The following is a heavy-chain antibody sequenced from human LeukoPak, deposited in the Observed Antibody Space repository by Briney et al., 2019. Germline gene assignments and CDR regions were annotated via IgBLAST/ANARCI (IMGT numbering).Heavy chain of an antibody. CDR1: GFTFSSYS. D-gene: IGHD2-2*01. V-gene: IGHV3-21*01. J-gene: IGHJ6*02. CDR3: ARDRLKGYQLLFTDV. CDR2: ISSSSSYI. Sequence: GGSLRLSCAASGFTFSSYSMNWVRQAPGKELEWVSSISSSSSYIYYADSVKGRFTISRDNAKNSLYLQMNSLRAEDTAVYYCARDRLKGYQLLFTDVWGQGTTVTVSS.